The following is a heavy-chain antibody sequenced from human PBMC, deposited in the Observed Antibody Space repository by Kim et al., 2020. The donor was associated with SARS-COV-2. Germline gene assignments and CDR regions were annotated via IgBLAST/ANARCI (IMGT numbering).Heavy chain of an antibody. CDR3: AKDSPLTGNYVDPYY. J-gene: IGHJ4*02. CDR2: ITPGGGDT. V-gene: IGHV3-23*01. Sequence: GGSLRLSCAASGFTFSDYAMTWVRQAPGKGLEWVSAITPGGGDTHYADSVKGRFTISRDNSKNMLYLHMSSLRAEDTATYYCAKDSPLTGNYVDPYYWRQGTLVTVSS. CDR1: GFTFSDYA. D-gene: IGHD1-7*01.